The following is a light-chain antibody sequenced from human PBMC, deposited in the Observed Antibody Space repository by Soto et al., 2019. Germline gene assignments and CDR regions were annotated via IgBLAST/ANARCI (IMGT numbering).Light chain of an antibody. CDR2: GTS. CDR1: QSISIW. CDR3: QHYNDYSWT. V-gene: IGKV1-5*03. J-gene: IGKJ1*01. Sequence: DIHMTQSPSTLSASVGDRVTITCRASQSISIWLAWYQQKPGRATNLLIYGTSSLESGVTSRFSVSGSGTEFTLTRSSLQPDDFATYYCQHYNDYSWTFGQGTKVEIK.